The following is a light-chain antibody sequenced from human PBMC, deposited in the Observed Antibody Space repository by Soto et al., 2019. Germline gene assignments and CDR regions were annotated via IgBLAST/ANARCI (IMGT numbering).Light chain of an antibody. CDR3: SSYTRSSTWV. Sequence: QSVLTQPASVSGSHGQSITISCTGTSSDVGGYNAVSWYQQYPGKAPKLMISEVNDRPSGVSNRFSGSKSGNTASLTISGLQAGDEADYYCSSYTRSSTWVFGGGTKLTVL. CDR2: EVN. J-gene: IGLJ3*02. V-gene: IGLV2-14*01. CDR1: SSDVGGYNA.